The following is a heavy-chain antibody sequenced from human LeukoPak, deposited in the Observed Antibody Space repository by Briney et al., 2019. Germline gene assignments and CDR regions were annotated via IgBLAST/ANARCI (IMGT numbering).Heavy chain of an antibody. V-gene: IGHV1-69*13. J-gene: IGHJ3*02. Sequence: SVKVSCKASGGTFSSYAISWVRRAPGPGLEWMGGIIPIFGTANYAQKFQGRVTITADESTSTAYMELSSLRSEDTAVYYCARYPTAGDAFDIWGQGTMVTVSS. D-gene: IGHD6-13*01. CDR2: IIPIFGTA. CDR1: GGTFSSYA. CDR3: ARYPTAGDAFDI.